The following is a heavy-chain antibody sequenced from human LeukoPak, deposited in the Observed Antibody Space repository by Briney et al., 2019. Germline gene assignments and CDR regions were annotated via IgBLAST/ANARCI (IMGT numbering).Heavy chain of an antibody. CDR2: ISSSSSYI. CDR1: GFTFSSYS. CDR3: ARGGSYSKGFDY. Sequence: PGGSLRLSCAASGFTFSSYSMNWVRQAPGKGLEWVSSISSSSSYIYYADSVKGRFTISRDNTKNSLYLQMNSLRAVDTAVYYCARGGSYSKGFDYWGQGTLVTVSS. J-gene: IGHJ4*02. D-gene: IGHD1-26*01. V-gene: IGHV3-21*01.